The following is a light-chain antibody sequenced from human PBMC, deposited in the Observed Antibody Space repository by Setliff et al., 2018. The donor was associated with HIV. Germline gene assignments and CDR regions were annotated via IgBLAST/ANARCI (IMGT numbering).Light chain of an antibody. CDR1: SSDVGGYNW. Sequence: QSALTQPASVSGSPGQSITISCTGTSSDVGGYNWVSWYQQHPGKAPKLMIYEVSNRPSGVSYRFSGSKSGNTASLTISGLQAEDEADYYCSSYTSSTTVYVFGTGTKVTVL. CDR3: SSYTSSTTVYV. V-gene: IGLV2-14*01. CDR2: EVS. J-gene: IGLJ1*01.